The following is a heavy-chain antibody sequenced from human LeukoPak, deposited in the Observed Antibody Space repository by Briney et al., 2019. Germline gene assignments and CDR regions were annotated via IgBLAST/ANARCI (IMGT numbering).Heavy chain of an antibody. CDR1: GYTFTGYY. D-gene: IGHD3-3*01. CDR2: INPNSGGT. Sequence: VASVKVSCKASGYTFTGYYMRWVRQAPGQGLEWMGRINPNSGGTNYAQKFQGRVTMTRDTSISTAYMELSRLRSDDTAVYYCARDDFWSGYKNLNWFDPWGQGTLVTVSS. V-gene: IGHV1-2*06. CDR3: ARDDFWSGYKNLNWFDP. J-gene: IGHJ5*02.